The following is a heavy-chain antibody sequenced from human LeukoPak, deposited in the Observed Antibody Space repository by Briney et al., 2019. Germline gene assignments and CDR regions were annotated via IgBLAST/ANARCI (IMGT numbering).Heavy chain of an antibody. Sequence: GRSLRLSCAASGFPFSSYAMHWVRQAPGKGLEWVALVSNDGGNKYHADSVKGRFTISRDNSKNTLYLQMNSPRAEDTAVYYCARDPVSVGLRINSDFWGQGTLVTVSS. V-gene: IGHV3-30-3*01. J-gene: IGHJ4*02. CDR2: VSNDGGNK. CDR3: ARDPVSVGLRINSDF. CDR1: GFPFSSYA. D-gene: IGHD3-3*01.